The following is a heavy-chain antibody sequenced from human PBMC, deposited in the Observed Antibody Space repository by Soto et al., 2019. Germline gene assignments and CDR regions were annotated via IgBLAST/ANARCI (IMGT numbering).Heavy chain of an antibody. CDR1: GYTFTSYD. CDR3: ARFVRHQLPTIDF. D-gene: IGHD2-2*01. J-gene: IGHJ4*02. CDR2: MNPESGNI. V-gene: IGHV1-8*01. Sequence: ASVKVSCKASGYTFTSYDINWVRQATGQGLEWMGWMNPESGNIGYAQKFQGRVTMTRNTSISTAYMDLIGLRPDDTAVYYCARFVRHQLPTIDFWGQGTMVTVSS.